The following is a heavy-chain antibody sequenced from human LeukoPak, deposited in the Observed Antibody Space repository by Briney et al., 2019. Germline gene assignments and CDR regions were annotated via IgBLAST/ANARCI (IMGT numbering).Heavy chain of an antibody. CDR1: GFTFSSIA. CDR3: AKGQEPDGGIFDS. J-gene: IGHJ4*01. Sequence: GGSLRLSCAASGFTFSSIAMTWVRQAPGKGLEWVSTIRSNGDTAYSADSVRGRFAISRDNSKNALFLQMNSLRVEDTARYYCAKGQEPDGGIFDSWGQGNLVNVSS. D-gene: IGHD1-14*01. V-gene: IGHV3-23*01. CDR2: IRSNGDTA.